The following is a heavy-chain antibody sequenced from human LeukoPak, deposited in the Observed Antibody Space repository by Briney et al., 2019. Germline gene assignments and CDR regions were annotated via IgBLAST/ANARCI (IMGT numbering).Heavy chain of an antibody. CDR1: GFTFDDYG. J-gene: IGHJ4*02. D-gene: IGHD3-16*01. V-gene: IGHV3-20*04. CDR2: INWNGGST. CDR3: ARGLVSGTFGGYDY. Sequence: GRSLRLSCAASGFTFDDYGMSWVRQAPGKGLEWGSGINWNGGSTGYADSVKGRFTISRDNAKNSLYLQMNSLRAEDTALYYCARGLVSGTFGGYDYWGQGTLVTVSS.